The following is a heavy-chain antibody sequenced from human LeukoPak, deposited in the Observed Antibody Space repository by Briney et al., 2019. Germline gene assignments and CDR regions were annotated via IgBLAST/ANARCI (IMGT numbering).Heavy chain of an antibody. V-gene: IGHV3-7*05. CDR2: IKQDGSEK. Sequence: PGGSLRLSCAASGFTFSNYWMSWVRQAPGKXLEWVANIKQDGSEKYYVDSVKGRFTISRDNAKNSLYLHMNSLRAEDTAVYYCARDGAAGLRFNWFDPWGQGTLVTVSS. J-gene: IGHJ5*02. CDR1: GFTFSNYW. D-gene: IGHD3-3*01. CDR3: ARDGAAGLRFNWFDP.